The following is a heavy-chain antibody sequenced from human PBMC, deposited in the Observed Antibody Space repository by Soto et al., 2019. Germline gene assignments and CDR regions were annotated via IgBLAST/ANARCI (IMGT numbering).Heavy chain of an antibody. D-gene: IGHD5-12*01. CDR1: GGSINNYY. CDR2: IYYSGST. V-gene: IGHV4-59*01. CDR3: ARGDGYNFLYYFDY. Sequence: PSETLSLTCTVSGGSINNYYWSWIRQAPGKGLEYIGYIYYSGSTNYNPSLKSRVTISVDTSKNQFSLRLSSVTAADTAVYYCARGDGYNFLYYFDYWGQGTLVTVSS. J-gene: IGHJ4*02.